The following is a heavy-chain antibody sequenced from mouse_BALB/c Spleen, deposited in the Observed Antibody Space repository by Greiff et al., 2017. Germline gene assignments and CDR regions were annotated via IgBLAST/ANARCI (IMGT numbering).Heavy chain of an antibody. J-gene: IGHJ4*01. CDR1: GYTFTSYW. CDR3: ARSDESFPAMDY. CDR2: INPSTGYT. V-gene: IGHV1-7*01. Sequence: QVQLKQSGAELAKPGASVKMSCKASGYTFTSYWMHWVKQRPGQGLEWIGYINPSTGYTEYNQKFKDKATLTADKSSSTAYMQLSSLTSEDSAVYYCARSDESFPAMDYWGQGTSVTVSS.